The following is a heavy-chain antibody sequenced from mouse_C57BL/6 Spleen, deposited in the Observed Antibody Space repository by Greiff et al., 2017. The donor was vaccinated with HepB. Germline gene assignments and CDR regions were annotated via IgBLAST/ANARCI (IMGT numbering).Heavy chain of an antibody. CDR3: ARSSGYSFDY. V-gene: IGHV14-2*01. D-gene: IGHD3-2*02. CDR2: IDPEDGET. J-gene: IGHJ2*01. Sequence: EVQLQQSGAELVKPGASVKLSCTASGFNIKDYYMHWVKQRTEQGLEWIGRIDPEDGETKYASKFQGKATITADTSSNTAYLQLSSLTSEEPAVYYCARSSGYSFDYWGQGTTLTVSS. CDR1: GFNIKDYY.